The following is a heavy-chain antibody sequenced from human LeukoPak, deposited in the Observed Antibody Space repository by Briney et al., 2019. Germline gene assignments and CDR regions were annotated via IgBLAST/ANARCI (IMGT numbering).Heavy chain of an antibody. CDR1: GYMFTRHY. CDR2: INPSDGST. V-gene: IGHV1-46*01. Sequence: GASVKVSCKATGYMFTRHYIHWVRQAPGQGLEWMGIINPSDGSTNYAQKFQGRVTMTTDTSTTTVYMELSSLRSEDTAVYYCAREGGGLGYFDSWGQGTLVTVSS. CDR3: AREGGGLGYFDS. J-gene: IGHJ4*02. D-gene: IGHD3-16*01.